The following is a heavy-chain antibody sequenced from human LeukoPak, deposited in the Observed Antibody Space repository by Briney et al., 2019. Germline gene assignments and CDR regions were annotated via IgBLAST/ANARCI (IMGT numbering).Heavy chain of an antibody. CDR3: ARGIVGATYFDY. CDR2: VNHDGSEK. J-gene: IGHJ4*02. Sequence: GGSLRLSCAASGFTFSSYWMTWVRQAPGKGLEWVANVNHDGSEKRYVDSVKGRFTIPRDNAKNSLYLQMNSLRAEDTAVYYCARGIVGATYFDYWGQGTLVTVSS. CDR1: GFTFSSYW. D-gene: IGHD1-26*01. V-gene: IGHV3-7*01.